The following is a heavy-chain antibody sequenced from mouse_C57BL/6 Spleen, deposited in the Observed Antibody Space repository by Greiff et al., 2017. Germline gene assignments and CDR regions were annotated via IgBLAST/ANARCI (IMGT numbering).Heavy chain of an antibody. D-gene: IGHD2-1*01. CDR3: DRELSYYGNYYAMDY. V-gene: IGHV1-80*01. Sequence: QVQLQQSGAELVKPGASVKISCKASGYAFSSYWMNWVKQRPGKGLEWIGQIYPGDGDTNYNGKFKGKATLTADKSSSTAYMQLSRLTSEDSAVYFCDRELSYYGNYYAMDYWGQGTSDTVSS. CDR1: GYAFSSYW. J-gene: IGHJ4*01. CDR2: IYPGDGDT.